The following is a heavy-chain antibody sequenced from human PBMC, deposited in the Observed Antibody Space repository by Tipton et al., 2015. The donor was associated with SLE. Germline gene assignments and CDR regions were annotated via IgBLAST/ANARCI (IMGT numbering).Heavy chain of an antibody. CDR2: IYYRGNT. D-gene: IGHD3-16*01. Sequence: GLVKPSETLSLTCTVFGYSVSSSSYYWGWIRQPPGKGLEWIGNIYYRGNTYYNLSLKSRITISVDTSKNQFSLSVNSVTAADTAVYYCARSMLTTKRVFDYWGQGTLVTVSS. CDR1: GYSVSSSSYY. V-gene: IGHV4-39*07. J-gene: IGHJ4*02. CDR3: ARSMLTTKRVFDY.